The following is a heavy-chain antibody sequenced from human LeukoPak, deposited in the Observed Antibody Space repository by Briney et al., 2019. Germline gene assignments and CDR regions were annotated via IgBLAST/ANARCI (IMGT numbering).Heavy chain of an antibody. CDR1: GDSISIHY. D-gene: IGHD3-22*01. CDR3: ARVTGYMIEDYFDY. Sequence: NPSETLSLTCSVAGDSISIHYWSWIRQPPGKGLEWIGYIDHTGSTNYNPSLNSRVTISRDTSKNHFSLELSSVTAADTAVYYCARVTGYMIEDYFDYWGQGTLVTVSS. V-gene: IGHV4-59*11. J-gene: IGHJ4*02. CDR2: IDHTGST.